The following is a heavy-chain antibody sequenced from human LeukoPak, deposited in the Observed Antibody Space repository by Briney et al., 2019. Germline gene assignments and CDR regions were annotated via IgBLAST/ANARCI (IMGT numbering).Heavy chain of an antibody. CDR2: ISYDGSNK. V-gene: IGHV3-30-3*01. D-gene: IGHD3-22*01. CDR1: GFTFSSYA. J-gene: IGHJ4*02. Sequence: GGSLRLSCAASGFTFSSYAMHWVRQAPGKGLEWVAVISYDGSNKYYADSVKGRFTISRDNSKNTLYLQMNSLRAEDTAVYYCARPFDSSGYYYVTYWGQGTLVTVSS. CDR3: ARPFDSSGYYYVTY.